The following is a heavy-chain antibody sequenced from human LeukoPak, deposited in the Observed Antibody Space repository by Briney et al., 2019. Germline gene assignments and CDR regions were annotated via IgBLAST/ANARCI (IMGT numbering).Heavy chain of an antibody. CDR1: GGSISSGSYY. CDR3: ARGLNYYDSSGYYTDY. Sequence: SQTLSLTCTVSGGSISSGSYYWSWIRQPAGKGLEWIGRIYTSGSTNYNPSLKSRVTISVDTSKNQFSLKLSSVTAADTAVYYCARGLNYYDSSGYYTDYWGQGTLVTASS. CDR2: IYTSGST. D-gene: IGHD3-22*01. J-gene: IGHJ4*02. V-gene: IGHV4-61*02.